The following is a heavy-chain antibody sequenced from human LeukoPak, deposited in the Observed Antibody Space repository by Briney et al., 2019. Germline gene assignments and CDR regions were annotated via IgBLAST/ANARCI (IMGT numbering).Heavy chain of an antibody. D-gene: IGHD5-18*01. J-gene: IGHJ6*02. CDR2: ISWNSGSI. V-gene: IGHV3-9*01. CDR3: AKDIRARGYSYGFFGMDV. CDR1: GFTFDDYA. Sequence: GRSLRLSCAASGFTFDDYAMHWVRQAPGKGLEWVSGISWNSGSIGYADSVKGRFTISRDNAKNSLYLQMNSRRAEDTALYYCAKDIRARGYSYGFFGMDVWGQGTTVTVSS.